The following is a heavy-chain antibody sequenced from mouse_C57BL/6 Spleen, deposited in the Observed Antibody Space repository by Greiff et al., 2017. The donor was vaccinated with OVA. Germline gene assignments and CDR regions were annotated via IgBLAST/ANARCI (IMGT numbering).Heavy chain of an antibody. CDR1: GYSFTGYY. D-gene: IGHD1-1*01. J-gene: IGHJ3*01. CDR3: ARGDYYGSSSAWFAY. CDR2: INPSTGGT. V-gene: IGHV1-43*01. Sequence: VQLQQSGPELVKPGASVTISCKASGYSFTGYYMHWVKQSSEKSLEWIGEINPSTGGTSYNQKFKGKAILTVDKSSSTAYMQLKSLTSEDSAVYYCARGDYYGSSSAWFAYWGQGTLVTVSA.